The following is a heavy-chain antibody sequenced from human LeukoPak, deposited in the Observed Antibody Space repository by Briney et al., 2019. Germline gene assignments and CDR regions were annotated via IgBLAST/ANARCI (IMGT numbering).Heavy chain of an antibody. D-gene: IGHD3-22*01. V-gene: IGHV3-21*01. CDR2: ISSSSSYI. CDR3: ARGPLGYDSSGYYYVPLYFDY. CDR1: GFTYSSYS. J-gene: IGHJ4*02. Sequence: PGGSLRLSCAASGFTYSSYSMNWVRQAPGKGLEWVSSISSSSSYIYYADSVKGRFTISRDNAKNSLYLQMNSLRAEDTAVNYCARGPLGYDSSGYYYVPLYFDYWGQGTLVTVSS.